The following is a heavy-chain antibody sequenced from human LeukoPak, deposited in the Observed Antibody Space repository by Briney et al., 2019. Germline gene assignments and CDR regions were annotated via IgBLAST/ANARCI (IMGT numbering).Heavy chain of an antibody. J-gene: IGHJ4*02. CDR3: ARDRGTYYDYVWGSYRYLGFDY. Sequence: GGSLRLSCAASGFTFSSYEMNWVRQAPGKGLEWVAVISYDGSNKYYADSVKGRFTISRDNSKNTLYLQMNSLRAEDTAVYYCARDRGTYYDYVWGSYRYLGFDYWGQGTLVTVSS. D-gene: IGHD3-16*02. CDR2: ISYDGSNK. V-gene: IGHV3-30*04. CDR1: GFTFSSYE.